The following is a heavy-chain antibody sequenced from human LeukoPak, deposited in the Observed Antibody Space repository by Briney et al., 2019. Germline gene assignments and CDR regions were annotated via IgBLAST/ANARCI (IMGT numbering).Heavy chain of an antibody. CDR1: GGSISSTNW. V-gene: IGHV4-4*02. CDR2: VHLSGRT. CDR3: AREGGPYRPLDY. Sequence: PSEALSLTCGVSGGSISSTNWWTWVRQPPGEGLEWIGEVHLSGRTNYNPSLESRVTMSVDMSENHISLKLTSVTAADTAVYYCAREGGPYRPLDYSGQGTLVTVSS. J-gene: IGHJ4*02.